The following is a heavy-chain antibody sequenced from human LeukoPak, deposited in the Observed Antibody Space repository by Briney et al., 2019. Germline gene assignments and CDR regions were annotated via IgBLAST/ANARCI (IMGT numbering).Heavy chain of an antibody. Sequence: GGSLRLSCAASGFTLSSYGMNWARQAPGKGLEWVSSISSSSSYIYYADSVKGRFTISRDNAKDSLYLQMNSLRAEDTAVYYCARDPLTRPFDYWGQGTLVTVSS. CDR2: ISSSSSYI. V-gene: IGHV3-21*01. CDR3: ARDPLTRPFDY. J-gene: IGHJ4*02. CDR1: GFTLSSYG.